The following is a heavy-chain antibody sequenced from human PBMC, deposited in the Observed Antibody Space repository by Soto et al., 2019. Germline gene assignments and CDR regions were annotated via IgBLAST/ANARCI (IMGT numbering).Heavy chain of an antibody. D-gene: IGHD6-19*01. J-gene: IGHJ6*02. Sequence: QVQLQESGTGLVKPSETLSLTCTVSGGSVSSGSYYWSWIRQPPGKGLEWIGYIYYSGSTNDNPSLRSRVTISVDTSKNQFSLKLSSVTAADTPVYYCARGIEGWYQGRYYYGMDVWGQGNTVTVSS. V-gene: IGHV4-61*01. CDR3: ARGIEGWYQGRYYYGMDV. CDR1: GGSVSSGSYY. CDR2: IYYSGST.